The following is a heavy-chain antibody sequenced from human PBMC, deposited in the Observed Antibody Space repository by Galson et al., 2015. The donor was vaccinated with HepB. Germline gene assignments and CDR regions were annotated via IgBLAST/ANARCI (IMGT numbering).Heavy chain of an antibody. CDR2: IYSGGST. CDR3: ARDRAVAGRGVDY. CDR1: GFTVSSNY. D-gene: IGHD6-19*01. J-gene: IGHJ4*02. V-gene: IGHV3-66*01. Sequence: SLRLSCAASGFTVSSNYMSWVRQAPGKGLEWVSVIYSGGSTYYADSVKGRFTISRDNSKNTLYLQMNSLRAEDTAVYYCARDRAVAGRGVDYWGQGTLVTVSS.